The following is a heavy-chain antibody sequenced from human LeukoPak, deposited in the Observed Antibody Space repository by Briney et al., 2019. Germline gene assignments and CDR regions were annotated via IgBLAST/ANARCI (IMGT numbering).Heavy chain of an antibody. D-gene: IGHD3-22*01. Sequence: PGGSLTLSRAPSGFTFSSYGMHWVRQAPGKGLEWVAFIRYDGSNKYYADSVKGRFTISRDNSKNTLYLQMNSLSAEDTAVYYCAKSRGYYYEKSGPADYWGQGTLVTVSS. V-gene: IGHV3-30*02. J-gene: IGHJ4*02. CDR3: AKSRGYYYEKSGPADY. CDR1: GFTFSSYG. CDR2: IRYDGSNK.